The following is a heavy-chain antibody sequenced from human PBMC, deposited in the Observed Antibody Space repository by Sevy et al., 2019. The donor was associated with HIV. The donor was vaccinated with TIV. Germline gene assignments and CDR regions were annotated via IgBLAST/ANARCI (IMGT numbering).Heavy chain of an antibody. CDR3: ARVPSPYYDSSGDLIREYYFDS. CDR2: FYYTGIT. D-gene: IGHD3-22*01. V-gene: IGHV4-59*11. CDR1: GGPISSHY. Sequence: SETLSLICTVSGGPISSHYWSWIRQTPGKGLEWIGYFYYTGITNYNPSLKSRVTMSADTSTNRVSLKLSSVTAVDTAVYYCARVPSPYYDSSGDLIREYYFDSWGQGTPVTVSS. J-gene: IGHJ4*02.